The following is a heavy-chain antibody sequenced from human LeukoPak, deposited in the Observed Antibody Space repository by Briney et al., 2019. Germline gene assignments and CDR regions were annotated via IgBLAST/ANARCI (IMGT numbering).Heavy chain of an antibody. V-gene: IGHV6-1*01. J-gene: IGHJ4*02. D-gene: IGHD3-22*01. CDR3: ASYYYDSERAYFDY. Sequence: SQTLSLTCAISGDSVSSNSAAWNWIRQSPSRGLEWLGRTYYRSKWYNDYAVSVKSRITINPDTSKNQFSLKLSSVTAADTAVYYCASYYYDSERAYFDYWGQGTLVTVSS. CDR1: GDSVSSNSAA. CDR2: TYYRSKWYN.